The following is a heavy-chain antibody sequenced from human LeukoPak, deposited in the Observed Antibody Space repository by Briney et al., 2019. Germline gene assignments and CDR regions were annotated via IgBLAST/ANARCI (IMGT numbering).Heavy chain of an antibody. CDR1: GFTFHSYW. V-gene: IGHV3-74*01. CDR3: ARSSFPYYFDY. J-gene: IGHJ4*02. D-gene: IGHD3-16*01. CDR2: IDNDGGST. Sequence: HPGGSLRVSCAASGFTFHSYWMHWARQAPGKGLVWVSRIDNDGGSTTYADSVKGRFTISRDNAKNTLYLQMNSVRAEDTAVYYCARSSFPYYFDYWGQGTLVTVSS.